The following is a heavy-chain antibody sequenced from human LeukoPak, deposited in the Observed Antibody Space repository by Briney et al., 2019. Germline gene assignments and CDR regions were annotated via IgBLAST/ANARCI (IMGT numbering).Heavy chain of an antibody. Sequence: PGGSLRLSCAASGFTFSSYAMSWVRQAPGKGLEWVSAISASDGTTYYADSVKGRFTISRDNSRNTLYLQMNSLRAEDTAVYYCAEGAVVTTYYFDYWGQGTLVTVSS. D-gene: IGHD4-17*01. V-gene: IGHV3-23*01. J-gene: IGHJ4*02. CDR3: AEGAVVTTYYFDY. CDR2: ISASDGTT. CDR1: GFTFSSYA.